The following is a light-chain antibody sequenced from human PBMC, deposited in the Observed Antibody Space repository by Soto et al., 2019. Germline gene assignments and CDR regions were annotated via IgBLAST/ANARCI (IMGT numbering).Light chain of an antibody. J-gene: IGKJ1*01. Sequence: EIVLTQSPGTLSLSPGERATLSCRASQSLTNNYLAWYQQKPGQAPRLLIYGASTRATGIPARFSGSRSGTEFTLTISSLQSEDFAVYYCQQYNNWPRTFGQGTKWIS. CDR3: QQYNNWPRT. CDR1: QSLTNN. V-gene: IGKV3-15*01. CDR2: GAS.